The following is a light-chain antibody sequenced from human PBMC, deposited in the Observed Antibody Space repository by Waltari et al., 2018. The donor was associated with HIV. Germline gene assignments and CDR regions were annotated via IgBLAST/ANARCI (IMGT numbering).Light chain of an antibody. Sequence: IQMTQSPSSLSASVGDRVTITCQASQGIGNFLNWFLQKPGQAPKLLISDASNLRSGVPSRFSGTGSGTHFTLTISGLQPEDVATYYCQQYDNPNYSFGQGTKLEI. CDR1: QGIGNF. CDR2: DAS. CDR3: QQYDNPNYS. J-gene: IGKJ2*03. V-gene: IGKV1-33*01.